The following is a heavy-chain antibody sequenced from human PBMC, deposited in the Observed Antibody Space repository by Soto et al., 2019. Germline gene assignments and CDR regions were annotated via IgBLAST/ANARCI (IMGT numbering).Heavy chain of an antibody. CDR2: IWYDGSNK. Sequence: QVQLVESGGGVVQPGRSLRLSCTASGFTFSSYGMHWVRQAPGKGLEWVAVIWYDGSNKYYADSVKGRFIISRDNSKNXLYLQMNSLRVEDTAVYYCARDGAKLGRDYYGMDVWGQGTTVTVSS. J-gene: IGHJ6*02. D-gene: IGHD3-16*01. CDR3: ARDGAKLGRDYYGMDV. CDR1: GFTFSSYG. V-gene: IGHV3-33*01.